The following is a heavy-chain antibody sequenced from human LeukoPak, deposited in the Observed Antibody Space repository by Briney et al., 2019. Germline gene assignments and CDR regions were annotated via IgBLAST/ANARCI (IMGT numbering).Heavy chain of an antibody. CDR1: GGTFSSYA. D-gene: IGHD1-26*01. J-gene: IGHJ5*02. V-gene: IGHV1-69*06. Sequence: SVKVSCKASGGTFSSYAISWVRQAPGQGLEWMGRIIPIFGTANYAQKFQGRVTITADKSTSTAYMELSSLRSEDTAVYYCARDPYSGNQFQDWFDPWGQGTLVTVSS. CDR3: ARDPYSGNQFQDWFDP. CDR2: IIPIFGTA.